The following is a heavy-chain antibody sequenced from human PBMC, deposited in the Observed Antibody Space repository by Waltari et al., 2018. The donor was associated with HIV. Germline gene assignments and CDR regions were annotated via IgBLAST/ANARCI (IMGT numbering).Heavy chain of an antibody. CDR2: IKTKGDGGAT. D-gene: IGHD3-10*01. CDR1: GFTLNSVW. J-gene: IGHJ4*02. V-gene: IGHV3-15*01. CDR3: TSEEDYGSGCHFDY. Sequence: EVQLVESGGDLLKPGGCLRLSCAASGFTLNSVWMSWVRQAPGKGLEWVGRIKTKGDGGATDYAAAVKGRFTISRDDSKNTVYLQMNSLKIEDTAVYYCTSEEDYGSGCHFDYWGQGTLVTVSS.